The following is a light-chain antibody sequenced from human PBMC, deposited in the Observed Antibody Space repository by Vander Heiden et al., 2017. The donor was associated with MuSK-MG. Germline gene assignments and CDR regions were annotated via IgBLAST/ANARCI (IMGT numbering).Light chain of an antibody. CDR3: QQRYNGCS. CDR1: QSVSSY. CDR2: DAS. J-gene: IGKJ2*04. V-gene: IGKV3-11*01. Sequence: DIVLTQSPATLSLSPGERATLSCKTSQSVSSYLAWYQQKPGQAPRLLIYDASNRATGIPARFSGSGSGTDFTLTISSLEPDDFAVYYCQQRYNGCSFGQGTKLEI.